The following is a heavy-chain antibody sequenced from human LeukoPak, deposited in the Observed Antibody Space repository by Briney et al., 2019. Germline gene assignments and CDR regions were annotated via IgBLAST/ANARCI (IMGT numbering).Heavy chain of an antibody. Sequence: SETLSLTCSVSGASIRDDYWSWIRQSPGKGLEWIGFIYDSGSTDYNPSLKSRVTISVDPSKNQFSLRLTSMTAADTAVYYCARSPPRGAWFDPWGQGKQVIVSS. V-gene: IGHV4-4*09. D-gene: IGHD4/OR15-4a*01. CDR1: GASIRDDY. CDR3: ARSPPRGAWFDP. J-gene: IGHJ5*02. CDR2: IYDSGST.